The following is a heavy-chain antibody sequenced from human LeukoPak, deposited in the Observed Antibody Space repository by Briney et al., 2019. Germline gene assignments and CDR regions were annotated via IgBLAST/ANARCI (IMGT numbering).Heavy chain of an antibody. CDR2: ITGSGGST. CDR1: GFTFSNCA. D-gene: IGHD4-23*01. Sequence: GGSLRLSCAASGFTFSNCAMSWVRQAPGKGLEWVSSITGSGGSTFYADSVKGRFTVSRDNSKNTLYLQMSSLRAEDTAIYYCAKADDYGGNPGFWGQGTLVTVSS. CDR3: AKADDYGGNPGF. J-gene: IGHJ4*02. V-gene: IGHV3-23*01.